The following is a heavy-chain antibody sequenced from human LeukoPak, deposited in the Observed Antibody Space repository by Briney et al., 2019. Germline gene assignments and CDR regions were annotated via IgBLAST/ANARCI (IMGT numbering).Heavy chain of an antibody. J-gene: IGHJ4*02. CDR3: ARRTHIVAAVCLDF. D-gene: IGHD5-12*01. Sequence: PSQTLSLTCTVSGDSISSGDYYWSWIRQPAGKGLEWIGRISSSGSTNYNPSLKSRVTISVDTSKNQFSLKLSSVTAADTAVYYCARRTHIVAAVCLDFWGQGTLVTVSS. V-gene: IGHV4-61*02. CDR2: ISSSGST. CDR1: GDSISSGDYY.